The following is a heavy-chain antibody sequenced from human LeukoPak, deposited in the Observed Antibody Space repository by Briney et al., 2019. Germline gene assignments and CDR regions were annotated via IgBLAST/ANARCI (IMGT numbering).Heavy chain of an antibody. D-gene: IGHD4-17*01. V-gene: IGHV1-2*02. CDR1: GYTFTGYY. CDR2: INPNSGGT. CDR3: ARGIDYGDYYIDY. Sequence: ASVKVSCKASGYTFTGYYMHWVRQAPGQGLEWMGWINPNSGGTNYAQKFQGRVTMTRDTSISTAYMELRSLRSDDTAVYYCARGIDYGDYYIDYWGQGTLVTVSS. J-gene: IGHJ4*02.